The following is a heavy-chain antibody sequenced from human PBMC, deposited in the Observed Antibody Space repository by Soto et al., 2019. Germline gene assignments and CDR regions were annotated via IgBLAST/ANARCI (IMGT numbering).Heavy chain of an antibody. Sequence: ASVKVSCKASGYIFTAYSTHWVRQAPGQGLEWMGWVNPNSGDTIYAQKFQGRVTLTMDTSITTAYMELSSLTSDDTAVYYCAREASAVISLDYWGQGTLVTSPQ. CDR3: AREASAVISLDY. CDR1: GYIFTAYS. D-gene: IGHD6-19*01. CDR2: VNPNSGDT. J-gene: IGHJ4*02. V-gene: IGHV1-2*02.